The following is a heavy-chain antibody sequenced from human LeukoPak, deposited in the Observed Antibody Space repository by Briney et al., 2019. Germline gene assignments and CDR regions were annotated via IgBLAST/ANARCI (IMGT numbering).Heavy chain of an antibody. J-gene: IGHJ6*03. CDR1: GGTFSSYT. CDR2: IIPILGIA. Sequence: GASVKVSCKASGGTFSSYTISWVRQAPGQGLEWMGRIIPILGIANYAQKFQGRVTITADKSTSTAYMELSSLRSEGTAVYYCARGPNVHPYYMDVWGKGTTVTVSS. V-gene: IGHV1-69*02. CDR3: ARGPNVHPYYMDV.